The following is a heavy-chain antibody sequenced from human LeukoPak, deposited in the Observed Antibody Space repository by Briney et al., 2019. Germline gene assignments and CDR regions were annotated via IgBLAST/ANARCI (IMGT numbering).Heavy chain of an antibody. CDR3: ARLAVVELPAARSNYFDY. D-gene: IGHD2-2*01. V-gene: IGHV4-38-2*01. Sequence: PSETLSLTCAVSGFSISSGYFWAWVRRPPGKGLEWIGSICYSGTTYYSPSLKRRVTISVDTSKNQFSLKLNSVTAADTAMYYCARLAVVELPAARSNYFDYWGQGTLVTVSS. CDR1: GFSISSGYF. J-gene: IGHJ4*02. CDR2: ICYSGTT.